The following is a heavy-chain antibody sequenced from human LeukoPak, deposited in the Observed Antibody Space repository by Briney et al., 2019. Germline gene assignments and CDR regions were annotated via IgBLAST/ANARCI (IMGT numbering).Heavy chain of an antibody. CDR3: ASGIYEGVGH. D-gene: IGHD5/OR15-5a*01. CDR2: IKQDGSDK. CDR1: GLTFSNYW. J-gene: IGHJ4*02. Sequence: PGGSLRLSCTASGLTFSNYWMSRVRRAPGKGLEWVANIKQDGSDKNYVDSVKGRFTISRDNAKNSLYLQMNSLRVEDTAVYSCASGIYEGVGHWGQGTLVTVSS. V-gene: IGHV3-7*01.